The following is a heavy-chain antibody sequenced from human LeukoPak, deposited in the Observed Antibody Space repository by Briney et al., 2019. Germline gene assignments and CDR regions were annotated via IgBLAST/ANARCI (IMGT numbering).Heavy chain of an antibody. V-gene: IGHV1-18*04. D-gene: IGHD3-10*01. Sequence: GASVNVSCKASGYSFSKYGIRWVRQAPGQGLEWMGWISAYNGKTKYGQKVQGRVTMTTDTSTSTAYMELRSLISDDTAVYYCARDRQSEGFGELSLYAFDIWGQGTTVTVSS. J-gene: IGHJ3*02. CDR1: GYSFSKYG. CDR3: ARDRQSEGFGELSLYAFDI. CDR2: ISAYNGKT.